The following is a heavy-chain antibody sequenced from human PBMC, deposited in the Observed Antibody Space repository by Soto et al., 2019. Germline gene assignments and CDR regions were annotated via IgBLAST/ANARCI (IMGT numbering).Heavy chain of an antibody. V-gene: IGHV3-7*01. J-gene: IGHJ3*02. CDR3: AREGGSWKDAFDI. CDR2: IKQDGSEK. CDR1: GFTFSSYW. D-gene: IGHD1-1*01. Sequence: GGSLRLSCAASGFTFSSYWMSWVRQAPGKGLEWVANIKQDGSEKYYVDSVKGRFTISRDNAKNSLYLQMNSLRAEDTAVYYCAREGGSWKDAFDIWGQGTMVTVSS.